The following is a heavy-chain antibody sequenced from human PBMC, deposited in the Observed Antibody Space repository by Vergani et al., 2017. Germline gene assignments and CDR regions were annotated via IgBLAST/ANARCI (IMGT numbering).Heavy chain of an antibody. Sequence: QVQLQQSGPGLVKPSQTLSLTCAISGHSVPSNSAAWNWIRQSPSRGLELRGRTYYRSKWYNDYAVSVKSRITINPDPAKNQFSLQLNAVTPEDTAVYYCARVRWGRGYSYGLVVAFDIWGQGTMVTVSS. J-gene: IGHJ3*02. V-gene: IGHV6-1*01. CDR2: TYYRSKWYN. CDR3: ARVRWGRGYSYGLVVAFDI. CDR1: GHSVPSNSAA. D-gene: IGHD5-18*01.